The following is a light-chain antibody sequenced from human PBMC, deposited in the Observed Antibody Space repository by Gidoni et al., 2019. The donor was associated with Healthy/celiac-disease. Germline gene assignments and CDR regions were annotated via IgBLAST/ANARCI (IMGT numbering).Light chain of an antibody. CDR2: EVS. CDR3: SSYTSSSTLVV. J-gene: IGLJ2*01. CDR1: SSDVGGYNY. Sequence: QSALTPPASVSGSPGQSITISCPGTSSDVGGYNYVSWYQQHPGKAPKRMIYEVSNRPSGVSNRFAGSKSGNTASLTISGLQAEDEADYYCSSYTSSSTLVVFGGGTKLTVL. V-gene: IGLV2-14*01.